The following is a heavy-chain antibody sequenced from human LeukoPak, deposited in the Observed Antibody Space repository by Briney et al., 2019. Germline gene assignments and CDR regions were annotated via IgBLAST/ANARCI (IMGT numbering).Heavy chain of an antibody. V-gene: IGHV4-34*01. Sequence: SETLSLTCAVYGGSFSGYYWSWIRQPPGKGLEWIGEINYSGSTNYNPSLKTRVTISVDTSKNQFSLKLRSVTAADTAVYYCASAYSSSCCTSAEYFQHWGQGTLVTVSS. J-gene: IGHJ1*01. CDR1: GGSFSGYY. D-gene: IGHD6-13*01. CDR2: INYSGST. CDR3: ASAYSSSCCTSAEYFQH.